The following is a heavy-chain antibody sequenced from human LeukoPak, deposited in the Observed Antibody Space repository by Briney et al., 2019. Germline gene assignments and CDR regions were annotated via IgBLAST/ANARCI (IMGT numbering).Heavy chain of an antibody. D-gene: IGHD3-10*01. V-gene: IGHV1-18*01. Sequence: GASVRVSCKASGYTFTNYGTSWVRQVPGQGLEWMGWISAYNGNTNYAQKLQGRVPMTTATSTSTAYMEVRSLRSDDTAMYYCARQSFGSGSRDDALDIWGQGTMVIVSS. CDR2: ISAYNGNT. CDR1: GYTFTNYG. CDR3: ARQSFGSGSRDDALDI. J-gene: IGHJ3*02.